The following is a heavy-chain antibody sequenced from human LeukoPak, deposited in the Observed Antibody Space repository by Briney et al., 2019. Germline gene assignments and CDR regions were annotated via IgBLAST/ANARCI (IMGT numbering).Heavy chain of an antibody. J-gene: IGHJ3*02. CDR1: GLTFSSYG. D-gene: IGHD3-10*01. CDR2: ISNVGSNK. Sequence: GGSLRLSCAASGLTFSSYGLHWVRPAPGKGGVGVAGISNVGSNKYYADSVKGRFTIARDNSKNTLYLQMNSLRAEDTAVYYCAKDYYGSGRPFDIWGQGTMVTVSS. CDR3: AKDYYGSGRPFDI. V-gene: IGHV3-30*18.